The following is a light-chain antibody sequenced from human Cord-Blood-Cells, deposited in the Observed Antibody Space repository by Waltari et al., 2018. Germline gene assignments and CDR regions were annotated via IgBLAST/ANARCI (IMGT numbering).Light chain of an antibody. Sequence: DIQMTQSPSPLSVSVGDRVTITCRASQSISSLLAWYQQKPGKAPKLLIYKASSLESGVPSRFSGSGSATEFTLTISSLQPDDFATYYCQQYNSYPWTFGQGTKVEIK. CDR3: QQYNSYPWT. J-gene: IGKJ1*01. V-gene: IGKV1-5*03. CDR1: QSISSL. CDR2: KAS.